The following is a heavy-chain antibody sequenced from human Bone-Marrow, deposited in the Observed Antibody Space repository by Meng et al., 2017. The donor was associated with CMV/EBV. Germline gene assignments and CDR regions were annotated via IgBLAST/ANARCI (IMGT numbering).Heavy chain of an antibody. Sequence: GESLKISCAASGFMFGTYAMHWVRQAPGKGLEWLTFISYDGNSEYCADSVKGRFTISRDNSRNTLFLHMRSLRTEDTAVYYCERDSYGMDCWGQGTTVTVSS. J-gene: IGHJ6*02. CDR1: GFMFGTYA. CDR2: ISYDGNSE. V-gene: IGHV3-30*04. D-gene: IGHD2-21*01. CDR3: ERDSYGMDC.